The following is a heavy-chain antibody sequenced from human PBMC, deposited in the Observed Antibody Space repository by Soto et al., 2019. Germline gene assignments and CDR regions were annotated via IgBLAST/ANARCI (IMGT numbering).Heavy chain of an antibody. Sequence: PGGSLRLSCAASGFTFSTYGMYWVRQAPGKGLDWVAVISYDGSNKYYADSVKGRFTISRDNSKNTLNLHMNSLRAEDTAVYYCARDPPSYCISTSCYAAGMDVWGQGTTVTVSS. CDR1: GFTFSTYG. CDR3: ARDPPSYCISTSCYAAGMDV. D-gene: IGHD2-2*01. J-gene: IGHJ6*02. CDR2: ISYDGSNK. V-gene: IGHV3-30*03.